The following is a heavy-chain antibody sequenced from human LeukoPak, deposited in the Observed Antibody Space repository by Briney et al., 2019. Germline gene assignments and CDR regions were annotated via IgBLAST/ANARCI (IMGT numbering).Heavy chain of an antibody. V-gene: IGHV3-30*02. D-gene: IGHD4-17*01. J-gene: IGHJ4*02. CDR1: GFTFSSYG. CDR3: AKDLTTVTTQGDY. CDR2: VRYDGSNQ. Sequence: GGSLRLSCAASGFTFSSYGMHWFRQAPGKGLEWVAFVRYDGSNQYYADSVKGRFTISRDNSKNTLYLQMNSLRAEDTAVYYCAKDLTTVTTQGDYWGQGTLVTVSS.